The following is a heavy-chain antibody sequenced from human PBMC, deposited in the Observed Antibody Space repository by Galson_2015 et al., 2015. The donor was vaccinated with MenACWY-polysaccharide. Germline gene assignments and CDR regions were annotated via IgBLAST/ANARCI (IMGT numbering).Heavy chain of an antibody. Sequence: SLRLSCAASGFTFSSYAMSWVRQAPGKGLEWVSAISGSGGSTYYADSVKGRFTISRDNSKNTLYLQMNSLRAEDTAVYYCAKVRPHSAETKRSYYFDYWGQGTLVTVSS. J-gene: IGHJ4*02. CDR3: AKVRPHSAETKRSYYFDY. D-gene: IGHD1-14*01. CDR2: ISGSGGST. V-gene: IGHV3-23*01. CDR1: GFTFSSYA.